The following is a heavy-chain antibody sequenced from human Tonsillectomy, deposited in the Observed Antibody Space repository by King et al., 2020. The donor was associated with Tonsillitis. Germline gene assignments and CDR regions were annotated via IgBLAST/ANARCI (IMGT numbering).Heavy chain of an antibody. V-gene: IGHV3-73*02. CDR3: TGYSSSYDNYYYYYMDV. Sequence: VQLVESGGGLVQPGGSLKLSCAASGFTFSGSAMHGVRQASGKGLEWVCRIRSKANSYAIAFAAAVKGRLTISRDDSKNTAYLQMNSLKTEDTAVYYCTGYSSSYDNYYYYYMDVWGKGTTVTVSS. D-gene: IGHD6-13*01. J-gene: IGHJ6*03. CDR2: IRSKANSYAI. CDR1: GFTFSGSA.